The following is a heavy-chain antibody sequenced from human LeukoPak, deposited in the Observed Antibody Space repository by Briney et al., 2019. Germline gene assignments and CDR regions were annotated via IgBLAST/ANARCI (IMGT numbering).Heavy chain of an antibody. J-gene: IGHJ3*02. V-gene: IGHV4-59*01. CDR2: IYYSGST. CDR3: ARERVTTVTRNAFDI. CDR1: GGSISSCY. D-gene: IGHD4-17*01. Sequence: SETLSLTCTVSGGSISSCYWSWIRQPPGKGLEWIGYIYYSGSTNYNPSLKSRVTISVDRSKNQFSLKLRSVTAADTAVYYCARERVTTVTRNAFDIWGQGTMVTVSS.